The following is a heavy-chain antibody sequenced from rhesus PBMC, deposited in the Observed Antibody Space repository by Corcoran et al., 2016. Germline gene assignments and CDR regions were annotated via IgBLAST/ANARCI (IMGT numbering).Heavy chain of an antibody. V-gene: IGHV4S10*01. CDR3: ARGMGGSGYFDL. CDR1: GGSISASYR. Sequence: QVQLQESGPGVVKPSETLSLTCAVSGGSISASYRWSWIRNPPGKVLVWIGYIYGSSTSTNYNPSLKRRVTSSKDTSKNKFSLKLSSVTAADTAVYYCARGMGGSGYFDLWGPGTPITISS. CDR2: IYGSSTST. J-gene: IGHJ2*01. D-gene: IGHD3-34*01.